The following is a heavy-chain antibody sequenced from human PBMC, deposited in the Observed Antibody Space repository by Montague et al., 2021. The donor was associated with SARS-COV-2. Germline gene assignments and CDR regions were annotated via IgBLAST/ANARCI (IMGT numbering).Heavy chain of an antibody. D-gene: IGHD3-16*01. CDR3: ARTWRFGQSYGLDI. Sequence: SETLSLTCSVSGDSISSYYYNWIRQTPRKGLEWIGYAYYVPSTNXANTNSNPSLTRRVTISLDTSENQFSLTLSSATAAYTAVYYCARTWRFGQSYGLDIWGQGTMVTVSS. CDR1: GDSISSYY. V-gene: IGHV4-59*01. J-gene: IGHJ3*02. CDR2: AYYVPSTNXANT.